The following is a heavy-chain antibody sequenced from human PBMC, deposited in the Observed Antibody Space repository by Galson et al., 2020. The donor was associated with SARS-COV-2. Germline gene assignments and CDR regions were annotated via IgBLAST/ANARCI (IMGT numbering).Heavy chain of an antibody. Sequence: GESLKSSCAASGFIFTNYEMNWVRQAPGKGLEWNSYISYSGTNIYYADSVKGRFSISRDNTKNSVYLQMTIVRAEDTAVYYCASPYLAAASFFGAFDLWGRGTVVTVSS. CDR3: ASPYLAAASFFGAFDL. CDR2: ISYSGTNI. D-gene: IGHD6-13*01. CDR1: GFIFTNYE. V-gene: IGHV3-48*03. J-gene: IGHJ3*01.